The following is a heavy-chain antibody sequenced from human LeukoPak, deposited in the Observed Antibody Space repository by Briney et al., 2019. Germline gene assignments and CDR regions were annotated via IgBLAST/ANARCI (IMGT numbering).Heavy chain of an antibody. CDR3: ARESSGGAYYDFWSGYRDRTYYYYYMDV. D-gene: IGHD3-3*01. CDR1: GGSFSGYY. J-gene: IGHJ6*03. V-gene: IGHV4-34*01. CDR2: INHSGST. Sequence: SETLSLTCAVYGGSFSGYYWSWIRQPPGKGLEWIGEINHSGSTNYNPSLKSRVTISVDTSKNQFSLKLSSVTAADTAVYYCARESSGGAYYDFWSGYRDRTYYYYYMDVWGKGTTVTVSS.